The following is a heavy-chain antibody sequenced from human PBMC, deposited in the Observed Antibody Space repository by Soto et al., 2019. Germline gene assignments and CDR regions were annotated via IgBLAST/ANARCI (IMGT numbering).Heavy chain of an antibody. J-gene: IGHJ5*02. V-gene: IGHV3-9*01. CDR1: GFTFDDYA. CDR3: AKDSQSSGRNWFDP. D-gene: IGHD2-15*01. CDR2: ISWNSGGI. Sequence: EVQLVESGGGLVQPGRSLRVSCAASGFTFDDYAMHWVRQAPGKCLEWVSGISWNSGGIGYADSVKGRFTISRDNAKNSLYLQMNSLRPEDTALYYCAKDSQSSGRNWFDPWGQGTLVTVSS.